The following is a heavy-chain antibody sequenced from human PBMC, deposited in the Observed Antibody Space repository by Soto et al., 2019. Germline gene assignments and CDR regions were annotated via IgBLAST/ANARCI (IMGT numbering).Heavy chain of an antibody. CDR1: GFSFSIAW. V-gene: IGHV3-15*01. D-gene: IGHD3-16*01. Sequence: VQVMESGGGLVESGGSLRLSCTASGFSFSIAWMTWVRQAPGKGLEWLGRVKSRSSGGTVDYAAPVKGRFTISRDDSKYTVILQMNSLKMEDTAVYYCVAEVAEVGKGELDYWGRGALVTVSS. J-gene: IGHJ4*02. CDR3: VAEVAEVGKGELDY. CDR2: VKSRSSGGTV.